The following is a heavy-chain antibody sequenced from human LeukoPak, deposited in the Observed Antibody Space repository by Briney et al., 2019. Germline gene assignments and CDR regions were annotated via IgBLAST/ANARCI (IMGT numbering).Heavy chain of an antibody. V-gene: IGHV3-21*01. J-gene: IGHJ3*02. CDR3: ARGLRALDAFDI. CDR2: ISSSSSYI. Sequence: PGGSLRLSCAASGFTFSSYSMNWVRQAPGKGLEWVSSISSSSSYIYYADSVKGRLTISRDNAKNSLYLQMNSLRAEDTAVYYCARGLRALDAFDIWGQGTMVTVSS. CDR1: GFTFSSYS.